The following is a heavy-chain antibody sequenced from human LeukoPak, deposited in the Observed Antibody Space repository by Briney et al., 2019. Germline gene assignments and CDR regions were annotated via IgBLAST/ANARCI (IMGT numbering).Heavy chain of an antibody. CDR3: AKDTTGGAFDI. CDR2: IWYDGSNK. CDR1: GFTFSSYG. J-gene: IGHJ3*02. D-gene: IGHD4-17*01. V-gene: IGHV3-33*06. Sequence: QPGGSLRLSCAASGFTFSSYGMHWLRQAPGKGLEWVAVIWYDGSNKYYADSVKGRFTISRDNSKNALYLQMNSLRAEDTAVYYCAKDTTGGAFDIWGQGTMVTVSS.